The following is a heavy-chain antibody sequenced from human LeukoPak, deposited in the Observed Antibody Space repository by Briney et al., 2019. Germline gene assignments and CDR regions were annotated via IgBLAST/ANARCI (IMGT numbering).Heavy chain of an antibody. D-gene: IGHD3-22*01. Sequence: PGGSLRRSCAASRFPLSGFWMHWVRQVPGKELVWVALIRIDGNTNVADSVKGRFTICRDTAKNTLYLQMNSLRAEDSAIYYCARDDNYYDGTSYSSGFDYWGHGTLVTVS. J-gene: IGHJ4*01. CDR3: ARDDNYYDGTSYSSGFDY. CDR1: RFPLSGFW. CDR2: IRIDGNT. V-gene: IGHV3-74*01.